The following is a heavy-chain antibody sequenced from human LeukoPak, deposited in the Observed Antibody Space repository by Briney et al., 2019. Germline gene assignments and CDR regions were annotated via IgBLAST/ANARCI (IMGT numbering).Heavy chain of an antibody. CDR3: ARESVTRGFDY. V-gene: IGHV3-7*01. Sequence: GGSLRLSCAASGFTFSSYEMNWVRQAPGKGLEWVANIKPEGSEKYYVDSAKGRFTISRDNAKNSLYLQMNSLRVQDTAVYYCARESVTRGFDYWGQGSLVTVSS. CDR1: GFTFSSYE. J-gene: IGHJ4*02. CDR2: IKPEGSEK.